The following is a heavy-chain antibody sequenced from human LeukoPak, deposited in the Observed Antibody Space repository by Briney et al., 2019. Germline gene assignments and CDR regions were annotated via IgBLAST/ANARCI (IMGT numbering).Heavy chain of an antibody. CDR1: GGSISSSSYY. CDR3: ARHYYDSSGYPVEDNWFDP. Sequence: SETLSLTCTVSGGSISSSSYYWGWIRQPPGKGLEWIGSIYYSGSTYYNPSLKSRVTISVDTSKNQFSLKLSSVTAADTAVYYCARHYYDSSGYPVEDNWFDPWGQGTLVTVSS. V-gene: IGHV4-39*01. CDR2: IYYSGST. J-gene: IGHJ5*02. D-gene: IGHD3-22*01.